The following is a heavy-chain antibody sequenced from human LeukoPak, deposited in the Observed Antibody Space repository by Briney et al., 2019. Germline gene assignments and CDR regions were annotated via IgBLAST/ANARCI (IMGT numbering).Heavy chain of an antibody. Sequence: QPGGSLRLSCAASGFTVSSNYMSWVRQAPGKGLEWVSVIYSGGSTYYADSVKGRFTISRDNSKNTLYLQMNSLRAEDTAVYYCARSLRGYDILTGYYTHPYYFDYWGQGTLVTVSS. D-gene: IGHD3-9*01. V-gene: IGHV3-66*01. J-gene: IGHJ4*02. CDR2: IYSGGST. CDR3: ARSLRGYDILTGYYTHPYYFDY. CDR1: GFTVSSNY.